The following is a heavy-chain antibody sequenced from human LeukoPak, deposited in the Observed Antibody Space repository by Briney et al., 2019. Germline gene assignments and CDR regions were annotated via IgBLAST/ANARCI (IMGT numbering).Heavy chain of an antibody. CDR2: IKDDGSEK. CDR3: ARVAWPYYFDS. Sequence: GGSLRLSCAASGFTFNNYWMNWVRQTPGKGLEWVANIKDDGSEKYYLDSVKGRFTISRDNAKNSLCLQMNGLRAEDTAVYYCARVAWPYYFDSWGQGTLVTVSS. J-gene: IGHJ4*02. V-gene: IGHV3-7*01. CDR1: GFTFNNYW.